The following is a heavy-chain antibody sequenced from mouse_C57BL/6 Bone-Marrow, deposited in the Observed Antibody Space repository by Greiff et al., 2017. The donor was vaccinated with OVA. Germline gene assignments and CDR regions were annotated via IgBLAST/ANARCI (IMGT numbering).Heavy chain of an antibody. V-gene: IGHV5-6*02. CDR3: AVHGDDYGGSYWYFDV. Sequence: EVKLVESGGDLVKPGGSLKLSCAASGFTFSSYGMSWVRQTPDKRLEWVATISSGGSYTYYPDSVKGRFTFSRDNAKNTLYLQVSSLKSEDAAVYDCAVHGDDYGGSYWYFDVWGTGTTVTVSS. CDR1: GFTFSSYG. CDR2: ISSGGSYT. J-gene: IGHJ1*03. D-gene: IGHD1-1*01.